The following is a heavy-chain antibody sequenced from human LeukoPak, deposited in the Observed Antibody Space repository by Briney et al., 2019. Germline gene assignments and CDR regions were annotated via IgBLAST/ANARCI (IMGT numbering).Heavy chain of an antibody. Sequence: GGSLRLSCAASGFTFSDYYMSWIRQAPGKGLEWVSYISGSGPTIFYADSVKGRFTISRDNAKNSLYLQMNSLRAEDTAVYYCARDFCSGGSCHEDYWGQGILVTVSS. J-gene: IGHJ4*02. CDR2: ISGSGPTI. CDR3: ARDFCSGGSCHEDY. D-gene: IGHD2-15*01. V-gene: IGHV3-11*01. CDR1: GFTFSDYY.